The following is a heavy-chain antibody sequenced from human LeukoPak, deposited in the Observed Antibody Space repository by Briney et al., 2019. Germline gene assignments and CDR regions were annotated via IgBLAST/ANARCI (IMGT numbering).Heavy chain of an antibody. CDR2: MNPSGGST. V-gene: IGHV1-46*01. D-gene: IGHD3-10*01. J-gene: IGHJ6*03. CDR3: ARRGAYYMDV. CDR1: GYTFTSSY. Sequence: ASVKVSCKASGYTFTSSYMLWVRQAPGQGREWMAIMNPSGGSTTYAQKFQGRVTMTRDMSTSTVHIELSSLRSEDTAVYYCARRGAYYMDVWGKGTTVTVSS.